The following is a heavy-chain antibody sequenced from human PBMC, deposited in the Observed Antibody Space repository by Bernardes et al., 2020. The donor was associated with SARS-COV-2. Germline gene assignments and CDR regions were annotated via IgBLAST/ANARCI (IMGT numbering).Heavy chain of an antibody. CDR1: GFTFSSYG. V-gene: IGHV3-33*01. Sequence: GGSLRLSCAASGFTFSSYGMHWVRQAPGKGLEWVAVIWYDGSNKYYADSVKGRFTISRDNSKNTLYLQMNSLRAEDTAVYYCARDAYYYDSSGYYYPDYYYYGMDVWGQGTTVTVSS. CDR2: IWYDGSNK. CDR3: ARDAYYYDSSGYYYPDYYYYGMDV. J-gene: IGHJ6*02. D-gene: IGHD3-22*01.